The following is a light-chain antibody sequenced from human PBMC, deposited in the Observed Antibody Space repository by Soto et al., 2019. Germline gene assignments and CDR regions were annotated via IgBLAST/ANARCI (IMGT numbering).Light chain of an antibody. J-gene: IGKJ1*01. CDR3: QQLNSYLWT. V-gene: IGKV1-9*01. CDR1: QDISSY. CDR2: AAS. Sequence: IQLTQSPSSLSASVGDRVTITCRASQDISSYLAWYQQRPGKAPKLLIYAASTLQRGAPSRFSGSGSGTIFTLTISSLQPEDFATYYCQQLNSYLWTFGQGTKV.